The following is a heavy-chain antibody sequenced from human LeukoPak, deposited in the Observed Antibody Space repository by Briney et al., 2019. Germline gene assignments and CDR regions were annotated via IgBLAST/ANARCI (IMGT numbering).Heavy chain of an antibody. CDR1: GVTFSGYS. J-gene: IGHJ4*02. CDR2: ISTSSSYV. CDR3: AREYSGYGDFDY. V-gene: IGHV3-21*01. D-gene: IGHD5-12*01. Sequence: GGSPRLSCAASGVTFSGYSMNWVRRAPGMGLEWVSSISTSSSYVYYADSVKGRFTISRDNAKNSLYLQMNSLRAEDTAVYYCAREYSGYGDFDYWGQGTLVTVSS.